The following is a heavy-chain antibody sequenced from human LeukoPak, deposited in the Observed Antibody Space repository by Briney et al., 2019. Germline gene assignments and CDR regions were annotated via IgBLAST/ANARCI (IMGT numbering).Heavy chain of an antibody. D-gene: IGHD3-10*01. Sequence: ASVKVSCKASGYTFTSYDINWVRQATGQGREWMGWRNPNSGNTGYAQKFQGRVTITRNTSISTAYMELSSLRSEDMAVYYCARFYGSGPDAFDIWGQGTMVTVSS. V-gene: IGHV1-8*03. CDR1: GYTFTSYD. CDR3: ARFYGSGPDAFDI. J-gene: IGHJ3*02. CDR2: RNPNSGNT.